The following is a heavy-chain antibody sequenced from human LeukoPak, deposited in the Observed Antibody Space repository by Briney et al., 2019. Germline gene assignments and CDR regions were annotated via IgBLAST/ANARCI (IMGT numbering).Heavy chain of an antibody. J-gene: IGHJ4*02. CDR3: ASSGSYRFDY. CDR1: GFTLSSYS. Sequence: GGSLRLSCAASGFTLSSYSMDWVRQAPGKGLEWVSHITASGTAMFYADSVKGRFTISRDNAKNSLYLQMNSLRDEDTAVYYCASSGSYRFDYWGQGTLVTVSS. CDR2: ITASGTAM. D-gene: IGHD1-26*01. V-gene: IGHV3-48*02.